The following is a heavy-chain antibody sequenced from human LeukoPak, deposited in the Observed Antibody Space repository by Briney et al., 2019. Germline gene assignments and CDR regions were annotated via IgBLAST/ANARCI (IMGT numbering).Heavy chain of an antibody. V-gene: IGHV4-59*08. Sequence: PSETLSLTCTVSGGSISSYYWSWIRQPPGKGLEWIGYIYYSGSTNYNPSLKSQVTTSVDTSKNQFSLKLSSVTAADTAVYYCATWVATGSFDYWGQGTLVTVSS. CDR3: ATWVATGSFDY. CDR1: GGSISSYY. CDR2: IYYSGST. D-gene: IGHD5-12*01. J-gene: IGHJ4*02.